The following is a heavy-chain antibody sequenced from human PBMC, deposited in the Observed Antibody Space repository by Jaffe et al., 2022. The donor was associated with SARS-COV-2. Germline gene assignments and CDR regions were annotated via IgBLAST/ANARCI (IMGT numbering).Heavy chain of an antibody. V-gene: IGHV3-21*01. CDR2: ISSSSSYI. Sequence: EVQLVESGGGLVKPGGSLRLSCAASGFTFSSYSMNWVRQAPGKGLEWVSSISSSSSYIYYADSVKGRFTISRDNAKNSLYLQMNSLRAEDTAVYYCARDSMTTVVTADYWGQGTLVTVSS. J-gene: IGHJ4*02. D-gene: IGHD4-17*01. CDR3: ARDSMTTVVTADY. CDR1: GFTFSSYS.